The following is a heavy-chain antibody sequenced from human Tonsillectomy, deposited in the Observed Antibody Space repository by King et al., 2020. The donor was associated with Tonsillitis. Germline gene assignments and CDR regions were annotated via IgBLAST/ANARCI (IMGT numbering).Heavy chain of an antibody. V-gene: IGHV3-48*04. Sequence: VQLVESGGGLVQPGGSLRLSCVASGHTFSSYSMNWVRQAPGKGLEWVSYIGGSGTTIYYADSVKGRFTISRDNAKNSLYLQMNSLRVEDTAVYYCARLTTVTTVDYWGQGTLVTVSS. CDR3: ARLTTVTTVDY. CDR1: GHTFSSYS. J-gene: IGHJ4*02. D-gene: IGHD4-17*01. CDR2: IGGSGTTI.